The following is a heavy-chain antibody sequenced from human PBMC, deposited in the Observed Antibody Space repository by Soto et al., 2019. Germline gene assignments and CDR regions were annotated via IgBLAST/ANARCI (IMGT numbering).Heavy chain of an antibody. D-gene: IGHD2-2*02. CDR2: ISTSNGHT. V-gene: IGHV1-18*04. CDR1: GYTFSSYA. CDR3: ARCTASCYNGFDY. J-gene: IGHJ4*02. Sequence: ASVKVSCKASGYTFSSYAISWVRQAPGQGLEWMGWISTSNGHTNYAQKFQGRVTMTTDTSTSTAYMELRSLRSDDTAVYYCARCTASCYNGFDYWGQGTLVTVS.